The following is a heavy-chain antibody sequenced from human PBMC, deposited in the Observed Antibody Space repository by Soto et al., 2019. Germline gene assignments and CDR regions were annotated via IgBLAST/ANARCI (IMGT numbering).Heavy chain of an antibody. J-gene: IGHJ4*02. CDR2: ISYDGSNK. V-gene: IGHV3-30*18. D-gene: IGHD3-16*02. CDR3: AKDRVMITFGGVIFSPDY. Sequence: GGSLRLSCAASGFTFSSYGMHWVRQAPGKGLEWVAVISYDGSNKYYADSVKGRFTISRDNSKNTLYLQMNSLRAEDTAVYYCAKDRVMITFGGVIFSPDYWGQGTLVTVSS. CDR1: GFTFSSYG.